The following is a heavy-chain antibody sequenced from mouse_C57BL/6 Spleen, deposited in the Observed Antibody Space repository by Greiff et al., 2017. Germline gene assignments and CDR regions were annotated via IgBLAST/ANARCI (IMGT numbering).Heavy chain of an antibody. J-gene: IGHJ2*01. CDR1: GYAFSSSW. CDR3: ARLLWRGVYFDY. D-gene: IGHD1-1*02. Sequence: QVQLQQSGPELVKPGASVKISCKASGYAFSSSWMNWVKQRPGKGLEWIGRIYPGDGDTNYNGKFKGKATLTADKSSSTAYMQLSSLTSEDSAVYFCARLLWRGVYFDYWGQGTTLTVSS. V-gene: IGHV1-82*01. CDR2: IYPGDGDT.